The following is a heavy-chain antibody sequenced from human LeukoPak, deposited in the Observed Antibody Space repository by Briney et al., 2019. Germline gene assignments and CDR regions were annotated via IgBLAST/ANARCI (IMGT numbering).Heavy chain of an antibody. J-gene: IGHJ4*02. CDR1: GFTFDDYA. V-gene: IGHV3-9*01. CDR2: ISWNSGSI. CDR3: ARDPYYYDSSIDY. D-gene: IGHD3-22*01. Sequence: GGSLRLSCAASGFTFDDYAMHWVRQAPGKGLEWVSGISWNSGSIGYADSVKGRFTISRDNAKNTLYLQMNSLRAEDTAVYYCARDPYYYDSSIDYWGQGTLVTVSS.